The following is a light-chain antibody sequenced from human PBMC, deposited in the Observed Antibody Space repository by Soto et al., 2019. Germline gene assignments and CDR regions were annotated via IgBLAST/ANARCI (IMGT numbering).Light chain of an antibody. CDR1: QSVRSSY. J-gene: IGKJ4*01. CDR2: DTS. V-gene: IGKV3D-20*01. CDR3: QQYYSSPLT. Sequence: EIVLTQSPATLSLSAGERATLSCGASQSVRSSYLAWYQQKPGLAPRLLIYDTSTRATGIPDRFSGSGSGTDFTLTISRQEPEDFAVYYCQQYYSSPLTFGGGTKVDIK.